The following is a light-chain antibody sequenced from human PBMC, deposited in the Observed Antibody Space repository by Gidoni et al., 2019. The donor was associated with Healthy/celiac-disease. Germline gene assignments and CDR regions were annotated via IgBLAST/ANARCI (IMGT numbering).Light chain of an antibody. CDR1: QSVSSN. Sequence: EIVMTPSPATLSVSPGERATLSCRASQSVSSNLAWYQQKPCQAPRLLIYGASTRATGIPARFSGSGSGTEFTLTISSLQSEDFAVYYCQQYNNWPKWTFXQXTKVEIK. CDR3: QQYNNWPKWT. J-gene: IGKJ1*01. V-gene: IGKV3-15*01. CDR2: GAS.